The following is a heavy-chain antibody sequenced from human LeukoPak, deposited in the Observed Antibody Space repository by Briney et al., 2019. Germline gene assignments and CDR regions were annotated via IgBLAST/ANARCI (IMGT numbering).Heavy chain of an antibody. CDR2: IYYSGST. D-gene: IGHD3-10*01. J-gene: IGHJ3*02. Sequence: SETLPLTCTVSGGSISSYYWSWIRQPPGKGLEWIGYIYYSGSTNYNPSLKSRGTISVDTSKNQFSLNLSSVTAADTAVYYCARQRGVTRAFDIWGQGTVVTVSS. CDR1: GGSISSYY. CDR3: ARQRGVTRAFDI. V-gene: IGHV4-59*08.